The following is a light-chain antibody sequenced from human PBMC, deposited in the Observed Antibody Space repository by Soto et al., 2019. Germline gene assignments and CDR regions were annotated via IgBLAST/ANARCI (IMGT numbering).Light chain of an antibody. J-gene: IGLJ1*01. CDR2: DVS. CDR3: SSHTTSSTRV. CDR1: SNDVGGYNY. Sequence: QSVLTQPASVSGSPGRSITISCTGTSNDVGGYNYVSCYQQHPGKAPKLMIFDVSDRPSGVFNRFSGSKSGNTASLTISGLQADDEADYYCSSHTTSSTRVFGTGTKVTVL. V-gene: IGLV2-14*01.